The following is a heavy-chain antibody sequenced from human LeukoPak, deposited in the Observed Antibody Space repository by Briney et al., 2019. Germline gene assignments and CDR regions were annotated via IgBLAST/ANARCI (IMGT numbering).Heavy chain of an antibody. CDR3: AREYGDSSGYNY. J-gene: IGHJ4*02. D-gene: IGHD3-22*01. V-gene: IGHV4-39*07. CDR1: GGSISSNNYY. Sequence: SETLSLTCTVSGGSISSNNYYWGWIRRPPGKGLEWIGTIYYSGSTYYNPSLKSRVTISVDTSKNQFSLKLSSVTAADTAVYYCAREYGDSSGYNYWGQGTLVTVSS. CDR2: IYYSGST.